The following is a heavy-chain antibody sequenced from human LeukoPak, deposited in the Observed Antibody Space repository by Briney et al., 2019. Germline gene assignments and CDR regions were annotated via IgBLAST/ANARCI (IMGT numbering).Heavy chain of an antibody. J-gene: IGHJ4*02. CDR2: INQDGSER. Sequence: GGSLRLSCAASGFSFTNYWMSWVRQAPGMGLEWVAIINQDGSERYYVDSVKGRFTVSRDSAKNSLYLQMSILRAADTAVYYCARSWFGEPYYFDYWGQGTLVTVSS. D-gene: IGHD3-10*01. CDR1: GFSFTNYW. CDR3: ARSWFGEPYYFDY. V-gene: IGHV3-7*01.